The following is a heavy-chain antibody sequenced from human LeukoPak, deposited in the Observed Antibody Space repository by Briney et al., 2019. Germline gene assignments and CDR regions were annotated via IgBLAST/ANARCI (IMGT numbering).Heavy chain of an antibody. D-gene: IGHD1-7*01. CDR1: GFRFSSYW. Sequence: QSGGSLRLSCAASGFRFSSYWMTWVRQAPGKGLEWVANLNQDGSDKKYVDSVKGRFTISRDSAKSSLYLQMDSLRVEDTAVYYCSRWNFAFDIWGQGTMVTVSS. J-gene: IGHJ3*02. CDR3: SRWNFAFDI. V-gene: IGHV3-7*01. CDR2: LNQDGSDK.